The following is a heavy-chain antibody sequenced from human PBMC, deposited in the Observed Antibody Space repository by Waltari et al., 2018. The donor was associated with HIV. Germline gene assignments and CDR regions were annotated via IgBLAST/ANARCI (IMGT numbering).Heavy chain of an antibody. Sequence: QVQLVQSVAEVKKPGASVKVSCKASGYTFSHYYMHCVRQAPGQGLEWMGWINPNSGGTRYAEKFQGRVTMTRDTSISTAYMELSRLRFDDTAVYYCARVFRGTVNYFDSRLGHWGQGTLVTVSS. V-gene: IGHV1-2*02. CDR3: ARVFRGTVNYFDSRLGH. CDR2: INPNSGGT. CDR1: GYTFSHYY. J-gene: IGHJ5*02. D-gene: IGHD3-22*01.